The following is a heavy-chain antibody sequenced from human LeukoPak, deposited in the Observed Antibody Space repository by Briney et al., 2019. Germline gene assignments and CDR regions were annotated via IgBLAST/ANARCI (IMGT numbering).Heavy chain of an antibody. CDR1: GFTFSSYE. CDR2: ISSSGSTI. J-gene: IGHJ6*02. CDR3: ARERLRYFTTYYYYYGMDV. V-gene: IGHV3-48*03. Sequence: GGSLRLSCAASGFTFSSYEMNWVRQAPGKGLERVSYISSSGSTIYYADSVKGRFTISRDNAKNSLYLQMNSLRAEDTAVYYCARERLRYFTTYYYYYGMDVWGQGTTVTVSS. D-gene: IGHD3-9*01.